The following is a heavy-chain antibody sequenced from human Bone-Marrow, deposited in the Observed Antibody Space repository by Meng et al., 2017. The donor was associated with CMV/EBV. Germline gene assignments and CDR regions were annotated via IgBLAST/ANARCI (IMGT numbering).Heavy chain of an antibody. Sequence: GGSLRLSCAASGFTFSSYWMHWVRQAPGKGLVWVSRINSDGSSTSYADSVKGRFTISRDNAKNTLYLQMNSLRAEDTAVYYCVREGMTTADFDYWGQGTLVTVSS. CDR3: VREGMTTADFDY. J-gene: IGHJ4*02. CDR2: INSDGSST. V-gene: IGHV3-74*01. CDR1: GFTFSSYW. D-gene: IGHD4-11*01.